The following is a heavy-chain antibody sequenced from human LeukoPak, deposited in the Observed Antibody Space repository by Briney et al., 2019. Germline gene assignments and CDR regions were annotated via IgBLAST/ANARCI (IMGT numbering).Heavy chain of an antibody. CDR3: ARETEVSGGRSWDF. CDR2: IHSSGSM. J-gene: IGHJ4*02. D-gene: IGHD6-19*01. V-gene: IGHV4-4*07. Sequence: PSETLSLTCTVTGGSISSYYWTWIRQPAGKGLEWIGRIHSSGSMNHNPSLKSRVTMSVDTSNNQFSLKLSSVTAADTAVYYCARETEVSGGRSWDFWGQGTLVNVSS. CDR1: GGSISSYY.